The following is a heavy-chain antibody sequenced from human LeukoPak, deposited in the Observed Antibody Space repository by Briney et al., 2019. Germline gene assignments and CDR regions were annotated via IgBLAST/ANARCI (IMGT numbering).Heavy chain of an antibody. CDR3: ARAAYCGGDCYSLGTHYYYMDV. CDR1: GFTFSSYW. Sequence: PGGSLRLSCAASGFTFSSYWMHWVRQAPGKGLVWVSRINTDGSSTSYADSVKGRFTISRDNAKNTLYLQMNSLRAEDTAVYYCARAAYCGGDCYSLGTHYYYMDVWGKGTTVTVSS. V-gene: IGHV3-74*01. J-gene: IGHJ6*03. D-gene: IGHD2-21*01. CDR2: INTDGSST.